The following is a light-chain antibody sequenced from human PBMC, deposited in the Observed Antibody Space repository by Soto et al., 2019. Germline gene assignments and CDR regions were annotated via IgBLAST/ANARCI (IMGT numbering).Light chain of an antibody. CDR1: SSDIATYNY. CDR2: AVS. CDR3: DSYTSSSTHV. V-gene: IGLV2-14*01. J-gene: IGLJ2*01. Sequence: QSALTQPASVSGSPGQSITLSCTGTSSDIATYNYVSWYQQHPGKAPKLMIYAVSNRPSGVSNRFSGSKSGNTASLTISGLQAEDEADYYCDSYTSSSTHVFGGGTKLTVL.